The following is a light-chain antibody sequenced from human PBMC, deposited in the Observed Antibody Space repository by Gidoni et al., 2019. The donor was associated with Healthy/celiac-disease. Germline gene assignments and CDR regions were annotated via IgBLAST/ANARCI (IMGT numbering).Light chain of an antibody. J-gene: IGKJ3*01. CDR2: DAS. CDR3: QQRSNLFT. Sequence: IVLTPSPATLSLSPGERATLSCRASQSVSSYLAWYQQKPGQAPRLLIYDASNRATGSPARFSGSGSGTDFTLTISSLEPEDFAVYYGQQRSNLFTFGPGTKVDIK. V-gene: IGKV3-11*01. CDR1: QSVSSY.